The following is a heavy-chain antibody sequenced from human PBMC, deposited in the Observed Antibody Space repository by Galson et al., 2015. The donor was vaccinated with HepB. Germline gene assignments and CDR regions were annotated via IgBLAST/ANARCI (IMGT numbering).Heavy chain of an antibody. V-gene: IGHV3-23*01. J-gene: IGHJ4*02. CDR1: GFTFSTYA. CDR3: AKGYSGGWGIFDY. D-gene: IGHD6-19*01. Sequence: SLRLSCAASGFTFSTYAMSWVRQAPGKGLEWVSTITSSGGSTYYADSVKGRFTISRDNSKNTLDLQMNSLRVEDTAVYYCAKGYSGGWGIFDYWGQGALVTVSS. CDR2: ITSSGGST.